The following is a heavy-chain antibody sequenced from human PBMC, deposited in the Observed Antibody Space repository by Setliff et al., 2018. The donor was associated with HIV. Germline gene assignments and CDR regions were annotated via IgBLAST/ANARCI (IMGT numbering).Heavy chain of an antibody. Sequence: PGGSLRLSCAASGFTFSTFAMSWVRQAPGKGLEWVSTISHSGETTYFADSVKGRFTISRDNSKNTLYLQMSSLKVDDTAIYFCAKALYGHSSAVGPDFWGQGTLVTVS. D-gene: IGHD4-17*01. V-gene: IGHV3-23*01. J-gene: IGHJ4*02. CDR2: ISHSGETT. CDR1: GFTFSTFA. CDR3: AKALYGHSSAVGPDF.